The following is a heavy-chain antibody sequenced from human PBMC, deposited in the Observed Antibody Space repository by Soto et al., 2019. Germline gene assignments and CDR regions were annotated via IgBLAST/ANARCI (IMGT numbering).Heavy chain of an antibody. V-gene: IGHV4-30-4*01. D-gene: IGHD6-13*01. CDR2: IYYSGST. Sequence: QVQLQESGPGLVKPSQTLSLTCTVSGGSISSGDYYWSWIRQPPGKGLEWIGYIYYSGSTYYNPSRNSRVTISVDSSRNQFSLKLSSVTAADTAVYYCARERPDGSRLDPWGQGTLVTVSS. CDR1: GGSISSGDYY. J-gene: IGHJ5*02. CDR3: ARERPDGSRLDP.